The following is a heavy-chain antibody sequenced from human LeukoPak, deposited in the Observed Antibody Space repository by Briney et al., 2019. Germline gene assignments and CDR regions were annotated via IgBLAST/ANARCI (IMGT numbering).Heavy chain of an antibody. CDR1: GGSFSGYY. J-gene: IGHJ4*02. V-gene: IGHV4-34*01. CDR2: ISHSGST. D-gene: IGHD6-6*01. Sequence: SETMSLTCAVYGGSFSGYYWSWIRQPPGKGLEWIGEISHSGSTNYNPSLKSRVTISVDTSKNQFSLKLSSVTAADTAVYSCARRPYSSSSEGIDYWGQGTLVTVSS. CDR3: ARRPYSSSSEGIDY.